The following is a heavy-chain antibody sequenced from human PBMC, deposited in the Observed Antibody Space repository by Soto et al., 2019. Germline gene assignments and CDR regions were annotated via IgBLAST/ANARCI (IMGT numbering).Heavy chain of an antibody. Sequence: EVQLVESGGGLVQPGGSLRLSCAASGFSFSRYWMSWVSQSPGKGLEWVANINEDGSEKYFVDSVRGRFTISRDNAKNSLFLQMNSLRAEDTAVYYCTRGQHWGQGTLVTVSA. V-gene: IGHV3-7*01. J-gene: IGHJ1*01. CDR2: INEDGSEK. CDR3: TRGQH. CDR1: GFSFSRYW.